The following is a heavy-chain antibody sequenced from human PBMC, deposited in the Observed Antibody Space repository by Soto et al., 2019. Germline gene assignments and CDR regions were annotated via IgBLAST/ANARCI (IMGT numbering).Heavy chain of an antibody. CDR1: GFTFSAFA. J-gene: IGHJ4*02. Sequence: QSRLVESGGGVVQPGGSLRLSCAASGFTFSAFAMHWVRQAPGKGLEWVAAISYDGSVTYYAESVKGRFTISRDNSKNTVYLQVDGLRPEDTSTFYCARNRLGGSAAGWAPSSFWVWGQGTVVAVSS. CDR3: ARNRLGGSAAGWAPSSFWV. V-gene: IGHV3-30-3*01. D-gene: IGHD3-16*01. CDR2: ISYDGSVT.